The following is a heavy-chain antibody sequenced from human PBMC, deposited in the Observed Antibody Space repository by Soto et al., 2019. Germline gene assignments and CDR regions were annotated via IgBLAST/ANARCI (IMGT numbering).Heavy chain of an antibody. V-gene: IGHV3-33*08. CDR1: GFTFSNAW. J-gene: IGHJ6*02. D-gene: IGHD4-17*01. CDR2: IWYDGSNK. CDR3: ARDAGSTTVTTNYYYYGMDV. Sequence: GGSLRLSCAASGFTFSNAWMSWVRQAPGKGLEWVAVIWYDGSNKYYADSVKGRFTISRDNSKNTLYLQMNSLRAEDTAVYYCARDAGSTTVTTNYYYYGMDVWGQGTTVTVSS.